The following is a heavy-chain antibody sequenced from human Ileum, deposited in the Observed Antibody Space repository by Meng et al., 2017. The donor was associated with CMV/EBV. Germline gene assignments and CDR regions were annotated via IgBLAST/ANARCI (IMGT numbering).Heavy chain of an antibody. Sequence: ASVKVSCKASGYTFAASYMHWVRQAPGQGLEWMGWINPSGGGTKYAQKFQSRVTMTSDASINTAYMELSNLRSDDTAVYFCATLCPCTDCNGADCVGWGQGARVTVSS. D-gene: IGHD2-21*02. V-gene: IGHV1-2*02. CDR3: ATLCPCTDCNGADCVG. J-gene: IGHJ4*02. CDR2: INPSGGGT. CDR1: GYTFAASY.